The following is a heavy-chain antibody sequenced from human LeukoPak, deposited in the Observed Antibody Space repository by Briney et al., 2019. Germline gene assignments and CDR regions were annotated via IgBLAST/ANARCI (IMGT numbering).Heavy chain of an antibody. CDR1: GASINSDTYY. Sequence: PSETLSLTCTVSGASINSDTYYWGWIRQPPGKGLEWIGTHSHSGSAYYNPSLRSRITMSLDTSENQLSLKLSSVTAADTAVYYCARVGYYYGSGTLAYDYWGQGTLVTVSS. CDR2: HSHSGSA. J-gene: IGHJ4*02. D-gene: IGHD3-10*01. CDR3: ARVGYYYGSGTLAYDY. V-gene: IGHV4-39*07.